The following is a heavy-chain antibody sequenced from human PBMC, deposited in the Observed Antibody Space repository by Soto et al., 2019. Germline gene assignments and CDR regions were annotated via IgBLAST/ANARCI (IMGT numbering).Heavy chain of an antibody. V-gene: IGHV1-18*01. CDR2: ISAYNGNT. Sequence: ASVKVSCKASGYTFTSYGISWVRQAPGQGLEWMGWISAYNGNTNYAQKLQGRVTMTRDTSASTAYMELSSLRSEDTAVYYCAREIIAAAATVYYYGMDVWGQGTTVTVSS. CDR1: GYTFTSYG. D-gene: IGHD6-13*01. J-gene: IGHJ6*02. CDR3: AREIIAAAATVYYYGMDV.